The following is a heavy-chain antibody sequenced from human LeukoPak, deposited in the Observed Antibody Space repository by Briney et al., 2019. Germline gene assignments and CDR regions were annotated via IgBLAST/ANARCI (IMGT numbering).Heavy chain of an antibody. CDR1: GSSFTSYW. D-gene: IGHD1-26*01. CDR2: IYPGDSDT. J-gene: IGHJ6*03. V-gene: IGHV5-51*01. Sequence: GAFLKISSKGSGSSFTSYWSGWGRQMPGKGLEWMGIIYPGDSDTKYSPSFQGQVTISADKSISTAYLQWSSLKAADTAMYYCARHEGGSYLDYYCYYMDVWGKGTTVTVSS. CDR3: ARHEGGSYLDYYCYYMDV.